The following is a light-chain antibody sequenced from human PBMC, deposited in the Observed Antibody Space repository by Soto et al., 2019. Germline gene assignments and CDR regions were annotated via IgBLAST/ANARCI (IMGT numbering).Light chain of an antibody. V-gene: IGKV3-15*01. CDR2: GAS. CDR1: QTISSN. CDR3: QQYHNWPPQYT. J-gene: IGKJ2*01. Sequence: EIVMTQSPATLSVSPGERATLSCRASQTISSNLAWYQQKPGQAPRLLIHGASTRAAGVPPRFSGSGSGTEFTLTITGLQSEDFAVSYCQQYHNWPPQYTFGQGTQLQIK.